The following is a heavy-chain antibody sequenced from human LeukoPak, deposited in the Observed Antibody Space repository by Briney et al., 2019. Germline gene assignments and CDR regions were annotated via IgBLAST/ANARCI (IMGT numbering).Heavy chain of an antibody. J-gene: IGHJ6*03. CDR1: GGSISSGSYY. CDR2: IYTSGST. CDR3: ARTGIVGSNYYYYYMDV. Sequence: SETLSLTCTVSGGSISSGSYYWSWIRQPAGKGLEWIGRIYTSGSTNYNPSLKSRVTMSVDTSKNQFSLKLSSVTAADTAVYYCARTGIVGSNYYYYYMDVWGKGTTVTISS. D-gene: IGHD1-26*01. V-gene: IGHV4-61*02.